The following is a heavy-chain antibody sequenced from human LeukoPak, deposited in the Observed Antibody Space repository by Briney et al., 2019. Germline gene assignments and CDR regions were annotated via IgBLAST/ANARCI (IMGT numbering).Heavy chain of an antibody. D-gene: IGHD3-10*01. V-gene: IGHV3-7*01. J-gene: IGHJ3*02. CDR2: INPDGSEK. CDR3: ATEPGIGYAFDI. Sequence: PGGPLRLSCAASGITFSNYWMNWVRQAPGKGLEWVANINPDGSEKNYAHSVKGRFTISRDNAKNSLSLQMNSLRAEDMAVYYCATEPGIGYAFDIWGQGRMVTVSS. CDR1: GITFSNYW.